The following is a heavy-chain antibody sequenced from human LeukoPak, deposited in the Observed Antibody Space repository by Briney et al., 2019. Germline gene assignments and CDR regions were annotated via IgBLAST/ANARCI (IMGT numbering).Heavy chain of an antibody. V-gene: IGHV4-4*07. CDR2: IYTSGST. D-gene: IGHD6-6*01. J-gene: IGHJ4*02. CDR3: ASSPQRLPAWYSSSSYFDY. Sequence: NPSETLSLTCTVSGGSISSYYWSWIRQPAGKGLEWIGRIYTSGSTNYNPSLKSRVTMSVDTSKNQFSLKLSSVTAADTAVYYCASSPQRLPAWYSSSSYFDYWGQGTLVTVSS. CDR1: GGSISSYY.